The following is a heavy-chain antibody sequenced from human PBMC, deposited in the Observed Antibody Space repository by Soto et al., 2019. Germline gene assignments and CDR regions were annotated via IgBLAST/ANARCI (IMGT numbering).Heavy chain of an antibody. J-gene: IGHJ4*02. Sequence: GGSLSLSCAASGFSFSDYVMHWVRQSPGEGLEWVAVMWYHGRDKFYAESVKGRFTITRDNSKNTLYLQMNSLRAEDTAVYYCARDAGGQSGNFIFDSWGQGALVTVSS. CDR1: GFSFSDYV. CDR2: MWYHGRDK. D-gene: IGHD1-26*01. CDR3: ARDAGGQSGNFIFDS. V-gene: IGHV3-33*01.